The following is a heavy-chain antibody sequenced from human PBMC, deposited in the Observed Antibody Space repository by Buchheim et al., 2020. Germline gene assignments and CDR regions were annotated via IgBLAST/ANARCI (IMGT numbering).Heavy chain of an antibody. V-gene: IGHV4-4*07. CDR3: ATLEGSGVPDY. CDR1: GASISHYH. D-gene: IGHD3-10*01. J-gene: IGHJ4*02. CDR2: YHRTGLT. Sequence: QVQLQESGPGLVKPSETLSLTCTVSGASISHYHWSWIRQSAGKGLEWIGRYHRTGLTDYNPSLRSRVTISVDTSKNQFSLKLTSVTAADTAVYYCATLEGSGVPDYWGQGTL.